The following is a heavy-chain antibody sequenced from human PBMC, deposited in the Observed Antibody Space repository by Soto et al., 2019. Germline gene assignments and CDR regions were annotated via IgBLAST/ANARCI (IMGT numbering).Heavy chain of an antibody. CDR1: GFSLSTSGVG. V-gene: IGHV2-5*02. J-gene: IGHJ5*02. CDR3: ADTNLYDSGRNWFDP. CDR2: LYWDDDK. D-gene: IGHD3-10*01. Sequence: QITLKESDPTLVKPTQTLTLTCSFSGFSLSTSGVGVGWIRQSPGKALECLAVLYWDDDKHYSPSQKTRLSNTKENSKNQIVHTMNNLDPVHTATYYCADTNLYDSGRNWFDPWGQGTLVTVSS.